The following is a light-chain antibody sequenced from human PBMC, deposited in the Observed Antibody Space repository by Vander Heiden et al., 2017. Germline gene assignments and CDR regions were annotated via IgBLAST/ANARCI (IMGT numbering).Light chain of an antibody. CDR3: QQTYSVPPMT. CDR1: QSISNW. V-gene: IGKV1-39*01. CDR2: AAS. J-gene: IGKJ1*01. Sequence: DFQMTQSPSSLSASVGDRVTITCRASQSISNWLNWYQQKPGKAPNLLIYAASRLQGGVPSRFSGSGSGTDFTLTISSLQPEDFATYFCQQTYSVPPMTFGQGTKVEIK.